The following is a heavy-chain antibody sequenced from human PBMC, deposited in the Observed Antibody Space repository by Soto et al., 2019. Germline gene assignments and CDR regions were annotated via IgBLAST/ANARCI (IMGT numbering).Heavy chain of an antibody. CDR2: ILPFFGTA. D-gene: IGHD2-21*02. V-gene: IGHV1-69*15. CDR1: GGSFSSSS. CDR3: ARGHDYGGNSDAFDI. Sequence: VQLVQSGAELKKPGSSVKVSCKASGGSFSSSSINWVRQAPGQGPEWMGNILPFFGTADYAQKFQGRVTITADVSTTTAYMELRSLRSEDTAVYYCARGHDYGGNSDAFDIWGQGTVVTVSS. J-gene: IGHJ3*02.